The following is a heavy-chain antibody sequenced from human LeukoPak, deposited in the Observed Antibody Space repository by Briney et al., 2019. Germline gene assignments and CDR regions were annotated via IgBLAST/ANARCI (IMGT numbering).Heavy chain of an antibody. Sequence: PGGSLRLSCAASGFTFSSYWMSWVRQAPGKGLEWVANIKQDGSEKYYVDSVKGRFTISRDNAKNSLYLQMNSLRAEDTAVYYCARATVAGPKIAFDIWGQGTMVTVSS. V-gene: IGHV3-7*01. CDR2: IKQDGSEK. CDR1: GFTFSSYW. CDR3: ARATVAGPKIAFDI. J-gene: IGHJ3*02. D-gene: IGHD6-19*01.